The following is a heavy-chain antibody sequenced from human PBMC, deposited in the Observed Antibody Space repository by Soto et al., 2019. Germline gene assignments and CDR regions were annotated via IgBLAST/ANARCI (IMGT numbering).Heavy chain of an antibody. J-gene: IGHJ4*02. Sequence: QVQLMESGGGLVQPGRSLRLWCEASGFTFKTYGMPWVGQVPGRGRQWLAALSYDGVNKFYVDSVKGRFTVSRDNSKNTVSLEMSSLRADDSAVYYCARDRGHVEWLPRQIDYWGQGTTVTVSS. CDR1: GFTFKTYG. CDR3: ARDRGHVEWLPRQIDY. CDR2: LSYDGVNK. D-gene: IGHD3-3*01. V-gene: IGHV3-30*03.